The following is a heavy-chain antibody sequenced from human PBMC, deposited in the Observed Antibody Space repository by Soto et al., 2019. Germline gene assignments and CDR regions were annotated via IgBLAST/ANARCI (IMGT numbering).Heavy chain of an antibody. CDR2: IYYSGST. D-gene: IGHD1-26*01. Sequence: SETLSITCTVCGDNISNYYLSWIRQPPGKGLEWIGYIYYSGSTNYNPSLKSRVTISVDTSKNQFSLKLSSVTAADTAVYYCARRYGGNFDYWGQGTLVTVSS. V-gene: IGHV4-59*01. CDR1: GDNISNYY. CDR3: ARRYGGNFDY. J-gene: IGHJ4*02.